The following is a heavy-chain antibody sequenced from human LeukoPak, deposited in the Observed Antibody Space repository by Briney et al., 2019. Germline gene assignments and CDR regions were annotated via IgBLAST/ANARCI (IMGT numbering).Heavy chain of an antibody. D-gene: IGHD5-12*01. CDR1: GDSISGSSYY. CDR2: IYYSGNT. J-gene: IGHJ4*02. Sequence: SETLSLTCTVSGDSISGSSYYWGWIRQPPGKGLECIGSIYYSGNTYYNPSLKSRVTISVDTSKNQFSLKLRSVTAADTAVYYCARMVVAAQYYFDFWGQGTLVAVSS. CDR3: ARMVVAAQYYFDF. V-gene: IGHV4-39*01.